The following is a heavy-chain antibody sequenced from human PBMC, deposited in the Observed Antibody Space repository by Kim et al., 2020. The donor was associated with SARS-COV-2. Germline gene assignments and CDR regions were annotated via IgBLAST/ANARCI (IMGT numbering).Heavy chain of an antibody. CDR3: AKGRSIAVAGYFDY. Sequence: GGSLRLSCAASGFTFSSYGMNWVRQAPGKGLEWVSIIYSDGSSTYYADSVKGRFTISRDNSKNTLYLQMNNLRAEDTAAYYCAKGRSIAVAGYFDYWGQGTLVTVSS. D-gene: IGHD6-19*01. CDR2: IYSDGSST. V-gene: IGHV3-23*03. J-gene: IGHJ4*02. CDR1: GFTFSSYG.